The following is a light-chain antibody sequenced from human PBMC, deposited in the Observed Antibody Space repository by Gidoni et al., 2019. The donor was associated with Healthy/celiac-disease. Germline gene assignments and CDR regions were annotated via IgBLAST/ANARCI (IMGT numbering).Light chain of an antibody. CDR1: QGVWRY. V-gene: IGKV3-11*01. Sequence: PATLSVSPWAVAPLSVRASQGVWRYLARYLRKPGQAPRLLIYDESNRATGIPAGFSGSGSGTDFNLTISSLEPEDFAVYYCQQRSNWPPTFGGGTKVEIK. J-gene: IGKJ4*01. CDR3: QQRSNWPPT. CDR2: DES.